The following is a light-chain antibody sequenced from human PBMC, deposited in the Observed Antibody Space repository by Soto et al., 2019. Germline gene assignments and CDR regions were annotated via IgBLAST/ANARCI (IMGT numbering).Light chain of an antibody. CDR1: QGISNY. Sequence: DFQMTQSPSSLSASVGDRFSITCRASQGISNYLAWYQQKPGKVPKLLIYAASTVQSGVPSRFSGSGSGTDFTLTISNLQSEDVATYYCQRYKSAPRTFGQGTLLENK. CDR3: QRYKSAPRT. V-gene: IGKV1-27*01. CDR2: AAS. J-gene: IGKJ5*01.